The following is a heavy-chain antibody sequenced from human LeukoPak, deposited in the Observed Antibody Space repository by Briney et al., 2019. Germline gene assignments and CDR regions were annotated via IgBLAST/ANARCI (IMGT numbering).Heavy chain of an antibody. J-gene: IGHJ5*02. D-gene: IGHD5-12*01. Sequence: ASVKVSCKASGYTFTGYYMHWVRQAPGQGLEWMGRINPNSGGTNYARKFQGRVTMTRDTSISTAYMELSRLRSDDTAVYYCARSMDIVATMEFDPWGQGTLVTVSS. V-gene: IGHV1-2*06. CDR1: GYTFTGYY. CDR2: INPNSGGT. CDR3: ARSMDIVATMEFDP.